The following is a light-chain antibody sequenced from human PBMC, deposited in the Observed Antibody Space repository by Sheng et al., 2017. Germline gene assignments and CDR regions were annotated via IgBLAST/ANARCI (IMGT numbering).Light chain of an antibody. CDR1: QSVRSS. J-gene: IGKJ2*03. Sequence: EIVMTQSPATLSVSPGERATLSCRASQSVRSSLAWYQAKPGQSPRLLIYGASTRATGIPARFSGSGSGTDFTLTISRLEPEDFAVYYCQQYGGSPYSFGQGTKLEIK. CDR2: GAS. CDR3: QQYGGSPYS. V-gene: IGKV3-20*01.